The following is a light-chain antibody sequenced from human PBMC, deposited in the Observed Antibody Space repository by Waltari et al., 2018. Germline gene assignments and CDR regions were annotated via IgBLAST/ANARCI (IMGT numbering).Light chain of an antibody. V-gene: IGLV2-23*02. Sequence: QSGLTQPASVSGSPGQSLTISCTGTSSDVGNYTLLSWYQQYAGKAPKLMVYEVTKRASGVSDRFSGSKSGNTASLTISGLQSEDEADYYCCSYVGLGIYVFGTGTKVTVL. CDR3: CSYVGLGIYV. CDR1: SSDVGNYTL. CDR2: EVT. J-gene: IGLJ1*01.